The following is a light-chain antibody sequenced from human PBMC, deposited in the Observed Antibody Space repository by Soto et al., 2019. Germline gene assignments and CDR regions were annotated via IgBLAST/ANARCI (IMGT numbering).Light chain of an antibody. CDR2: DVN. CDR1: SSDVGGYNY. Sequence: QSVLTQPASVSGSPGQSITISCTGTSSDVGGYNYVSWYQQHPGKAPKLLIYDVNNRPSGISTRFSGSKSGNTAPLTISGLQAEDEADYHCSSFASSYTVLFGGGTKLTVL. CDR3: SSFASSYTVL. V-gene: IGLV2-14*03. J-gene: IGLJ2*01.